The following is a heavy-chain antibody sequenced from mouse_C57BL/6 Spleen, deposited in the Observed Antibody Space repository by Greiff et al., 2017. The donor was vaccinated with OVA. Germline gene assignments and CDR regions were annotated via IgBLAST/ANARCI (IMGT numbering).Heavy chain of an antibody. V-gene: IGHV1-61*01. J-gene: IGHJ4*01. CDR2: IYPSDSET. Sequence: QVQLKQPGAELVRPGSSVKLSCKASGYTFTSYWMDWVKQRPGQGLEWIGNIYPSDSETHYNQKFKDKATLTVDKSSSTAYMQLSSLTSEDSAVYYCARLTGAMDYWGQGTSVTVSS. CDR1: GYTFTSYW. CDR3: ARLTGAMDY.